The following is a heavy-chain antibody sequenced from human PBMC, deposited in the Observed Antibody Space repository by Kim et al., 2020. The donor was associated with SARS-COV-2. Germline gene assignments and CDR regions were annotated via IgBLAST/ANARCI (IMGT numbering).Heavy chain of an antibody. Sequence: SRKFQGSVTITRDTSASTAYMELSSLRSEDTAVYYCARELDDYGDYIFDPWGQGTLVTVSS. V-gene: IGHV1-3*01. J-gene: IGHJ5*02. CDR3: ARELDDYGDYIFDP. D-gene: IGHD4-17*01.